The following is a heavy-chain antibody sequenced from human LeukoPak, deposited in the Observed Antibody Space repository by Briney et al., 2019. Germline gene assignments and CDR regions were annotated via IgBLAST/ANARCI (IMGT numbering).Heavy chain of an antibody. CDR3: ARGENNYGYYYFDY. V-gene: IGHV3-21*01. Sequence: GGSLRLFCAASGFTFSSYSMNWVRQAPGKGLEWVSSISRSSNYIYYADSVKGRFTISRDNAKNSLYLQINSLRAEDTSVYYCARGENNYGYYYFDYWGQGTLVTVSS. J-gene: IGHJ4*02. CDR1: GFTFSSYS. CDR2: ISRSSNYI. D-gene: IGHD5-24*01.